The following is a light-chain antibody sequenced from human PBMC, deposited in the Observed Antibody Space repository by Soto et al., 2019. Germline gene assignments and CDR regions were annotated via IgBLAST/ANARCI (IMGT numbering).Light chain of an antibody. V-gene: IGKV1-39*01. CDR3: QQSYSTPYT. CDR2: ATS. CDR1: QSIGNF. Sequence: DMEMTQSPSSLSASVGDRVTITCRARQSIGNFLHWYQQQPGKAPRLLIYATSSLQSVVPSRFSGSGSGTDFTLTISILQPEDFATYYCQQSYSTPYTFGQGNKLEI. J-gene: IGKJ2*01.